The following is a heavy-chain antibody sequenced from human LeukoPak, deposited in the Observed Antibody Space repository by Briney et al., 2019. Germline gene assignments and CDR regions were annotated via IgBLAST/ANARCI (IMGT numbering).Heavy chain of an antibody. J-gene: IGHJ3*02. V-gene: IGHV1-2*02. CDR1: GYTFTGYY. CDR3: AFGIQLWLRGARGAFDI. CDR2: INPNSGGT. D-gene: IGHD5-18*01. Sequence: ASVKVSCKATGYTFTGYYMHLVRQAPGQGLEWMGWINPNSGGTNYAQKFQGRVTMTRDTSISTAYMELSRLRSDDTAVYYCAFGIQLWLRGARGAFDIWGQGTMVTVSS.